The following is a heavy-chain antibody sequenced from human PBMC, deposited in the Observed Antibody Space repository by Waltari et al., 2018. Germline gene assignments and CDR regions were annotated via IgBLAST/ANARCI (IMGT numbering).Heavy chain of an antibody. CDR3: ASSLTMVAYYFDY. J-gene: IGHJ4*02. CDR1: GGSISSGSYY. Sequence: QVQLQESGPGLVKPSQTLSLTCTVSGGSISSGSYYWSWIRQPAGKGLEWIGYIYTSGSTNYNPSLKSRVTISVDTSKNQFSRKLSSVTAADTAVYYCASSLTMVAYYFDYWGQGSLVTVSS. CDR2: IYTSGST. V-gene: IGHV4-61*09. D-gene: IGHD4-17*01.